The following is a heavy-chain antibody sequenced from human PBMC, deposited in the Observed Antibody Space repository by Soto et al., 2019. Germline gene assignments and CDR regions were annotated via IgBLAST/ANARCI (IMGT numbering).Heavy chain of an antibody. D-gene: IGHD6-6*01. CDR1: GGSISSYY. CDR2: IYYSGST. Sequence: LSLTCTVSGGSISSYYWIWIRQPPGKGLEWIGYIYYSGSTNYNPSLKSRVTISVDTSKNQFSLKLSSVTAADTAVYYCARMRIAARRSMAINWFDPWGQGTLVTVSS. J-gene: IGHJ5*02. V-gene: IGHV4-59*01. CDR3: ARMRIAARRSMAINWFDP.